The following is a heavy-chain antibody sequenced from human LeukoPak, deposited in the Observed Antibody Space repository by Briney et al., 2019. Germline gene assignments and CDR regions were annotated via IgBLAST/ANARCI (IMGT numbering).Heavy chain of an antibody. Sequence: AGGSLRLSCAASGFTFSSYSMNWVRQAPGKGVEWVSSISSSSSYIYYADSVKGRFTISRDNAKNSLYLQMNSPRAEDTAVYYCARHLEYSSSSGLGNWGQGTLVTVSS. CDR3: ARHLEYSSSSGLGN. CDR1: GFTFSSYS. J-gene: IGHJ4*02. V-gene: IGHV3-21*01. CDR2: ISSSSSYI. D-gene: IGHD6-6*01.